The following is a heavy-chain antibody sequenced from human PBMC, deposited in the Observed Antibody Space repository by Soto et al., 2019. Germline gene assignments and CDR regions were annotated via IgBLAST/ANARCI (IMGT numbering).Heavy chain of an antibody. Sequence: SETLSLTCAVSGGSIGGAGYSWSWIRQPPGGGLDWIGYIYESGTILYNPPLKTRLTISLNWSDKQFSLTLNSVTAADTAVYYCARAQFYSGSGNYHNLMFDPWGQGTQVTVSS. CDR3: ARAQFYSGSGNYHNLMFDP. V-gene: IGHV4-30-2*01. J-gene: IGHJ5*02. CDR1: GGSIGGAGYS. CDR2: IYESGTI. D-gene: IGHD3-10*01.